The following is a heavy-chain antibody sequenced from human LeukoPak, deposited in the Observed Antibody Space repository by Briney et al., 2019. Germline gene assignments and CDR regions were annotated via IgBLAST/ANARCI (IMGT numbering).Heavy chain of an antibody. CDR3: VKPTSEWLRLGGYFDY. CDR1: GYTFTDYY. V-gene: IGHV1-69-2*01. Sequence: ASVKVSCKVSGYTFTDYYMHWVQQAPGKGLEWMGLVDPEDGETIFAEKFQGRVTITADTSTDTAYMELSSLRSEDTAVYYCVKPTSEWLRLGGYFDYWGQGTLVTVSS. J-gene: IGHJ4*02. D-gene: IGHD5-12*01. CDR2: VDPEDGET.